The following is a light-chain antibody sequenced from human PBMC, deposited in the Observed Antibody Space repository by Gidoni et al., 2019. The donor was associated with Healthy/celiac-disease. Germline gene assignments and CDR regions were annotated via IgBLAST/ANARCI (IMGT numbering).Light chain of an antibody. CDR2: AAS. Sequence: DIPITQSPSSLSASVGDRVTITCLASQSISSYLNWYQQKPGKAPTLLIYAASSLQSGVPSRFSGSGSGTDFTLTISRLQPEDFAIYYCQQSYSTPRAFXQXTKVEIK. J-gene: IGKJ1*01. V-gene: IGKV1-39*01. CDR1: QSISSY. CDR3: QQSYSTPRA.